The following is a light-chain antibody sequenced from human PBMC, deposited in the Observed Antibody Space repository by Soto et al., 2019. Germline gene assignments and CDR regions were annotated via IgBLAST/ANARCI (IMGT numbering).Light chain of an antibody. V-gene: IGKV1-39*01. Sequence: GDRVTVTCRPSQGIRNDLGWYQQKPGKSPNLLIYAASTLQSGVPSRFSGSGSGTDFTLTISSLQPEDFETYFCQHGYSNPLTFGGGTKVDIK. J-gene: IGKJ4*01. CDR1: QGIRND. CDR2: AAS. CDR3: QHGYSNPLT.